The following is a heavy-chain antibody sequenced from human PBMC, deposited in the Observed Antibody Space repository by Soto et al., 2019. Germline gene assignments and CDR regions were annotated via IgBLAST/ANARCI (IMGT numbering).Heavy chain of an antibody. V-gene: IGHV5-51*01. J-gene: IGHJ3*01. D-gene: IGHD5-12*01. CDR1: GYNFKMYL. CDR2: IYPGDSDT. CDR3: ARQERYMATLYNDAFDV. Sequence: GESLKISCKGSGYNFKMYLIAWVRQMPGQGLEWMWFIYPGDSDTTYSSSFEGQATISADKPISTVYLQLSSLKASDTAMYYCARQERYMATLYNDAFDVWGQGTMVTVSS.